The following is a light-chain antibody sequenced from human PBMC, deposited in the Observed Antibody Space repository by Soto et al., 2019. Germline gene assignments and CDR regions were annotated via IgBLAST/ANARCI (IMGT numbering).Light chain of an antibody. CDR1: SSNVGGYNY. CDR2: DVS. Sequence: QSALTQPRAVSGSPGHSVTISCTGTSSNVGGYNYGSWYQQHPGKVPKLLIYDVSKRPSGVPDRFSGSKSGNPASLTISGLQAEDEADYYCCSYEGIYTSYVFGTGTKVTVL. CDR3: CSYEGIYTSYV. J-gene: IGLJ1*01. V-gene: IGLV2-11*01.